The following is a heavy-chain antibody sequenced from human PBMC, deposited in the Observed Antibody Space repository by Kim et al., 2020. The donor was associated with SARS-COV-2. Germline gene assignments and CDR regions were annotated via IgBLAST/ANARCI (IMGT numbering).Heavy chain of an antibody. CDR3: ARGGYCDNGVCYGSFYYGMDV. J-gene: IGHJ6*02. CDR2: ISSSGSII. V-gene: IGHV3-11*01. D-gene: IGHD2-8*01. Sequence: GGSLRLSCAASGFSFSDYYMSWIRQAPGKGLEWVSYISSSGSIIYYADSVKGRFSISRDNAQNSLYVQMNSLRGDDTAVYYCARGGYCDNGVCYGSFYYGMDVWGQGTTVTVSS. CDR1: GFSFSDYY.